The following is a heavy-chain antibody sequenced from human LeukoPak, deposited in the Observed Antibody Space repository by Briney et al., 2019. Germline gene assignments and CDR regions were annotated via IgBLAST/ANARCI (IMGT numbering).Heavy chain of an antibody. CDR3: AKTTVTTSVYFDY. Sequence: PGGSLRLSCAASGFTFSSYEMNWVRQAPGKGLEWVSAISGSGGSTYYADSVKGRFTISRDNSKNTLYLQMNSLRAEDTAVYYCAKTTVTTSVYFDYWGQGTLVTVSS. J-gene: IGHJ4*02. CDR2: ISGSGGST. D-gene: IGHD4-17*01. V-gene: IGHV3-23*01. CDR1: GFTFSSYE.